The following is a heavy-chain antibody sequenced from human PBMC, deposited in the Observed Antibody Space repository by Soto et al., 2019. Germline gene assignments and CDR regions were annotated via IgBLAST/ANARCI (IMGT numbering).Heavy chain of an antibody. CDR1: GGTFSSYA. Sequence: ASVKVSCKASGGTFSSYAISWVRQAPGQGLEWMGGIIPIFGTANYAQKFQGRVTITADESTSTAYMELSSLRSEDTAVYYCARENDHGGNPRPNRFGYYYGMDVWGQGTTVTVSS. V-gene: IGHV1-69*13. D-gene: IGHD4-17*01. J-gene: IGHJ6*02. CDR2: IIPIFGTA. CDR3: ARENDHGGNPRPNRFGYYYGMDV.